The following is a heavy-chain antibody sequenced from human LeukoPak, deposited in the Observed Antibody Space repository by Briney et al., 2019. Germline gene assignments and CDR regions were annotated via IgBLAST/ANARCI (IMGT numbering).Heavy chain of an antibody. J-gene: IGHJ6*03. V-gene: IGHV1-2*02. D-gene: IGHD6-13*01. Sequence: ASVKVSCKASGYTFTSYAMNWVRQAPGQGLEWMGWINPNSGGTNYAQKFQGRVTMTRDTSISTAYMELSRLRSDDTAVYYCARGSSSWYSSGYYMDVWGKGTTVTVSS. CDR1: GYTFTSYA. CDR3: ARGSSSWYSSGYYMDV. CDR2: INPNSGGT.